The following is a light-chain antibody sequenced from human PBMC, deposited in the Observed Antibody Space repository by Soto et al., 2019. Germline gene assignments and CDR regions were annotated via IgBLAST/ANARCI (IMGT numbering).Light chain of an antibody. CDR1: QSVSSSY. CDR3: QQYGSSMYT. CDR2: GAS. Sequence: IVLTQSPGTLSLSPGERATLSCRTSQSVSSSYLAWYQQKPGQAPRLLTYGASSRATGIPDRFSGSGSRIDFTLTISRLEPEDYAVYYCQQYGSSMYTFGQGTKLEIK. J-gene: IGKJ2*01. V-gene: IGKV3-20*01.